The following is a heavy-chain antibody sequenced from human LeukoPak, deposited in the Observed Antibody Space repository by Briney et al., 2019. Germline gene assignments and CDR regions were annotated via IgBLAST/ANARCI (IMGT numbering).Heavy chain of an antibody. V-gene: IGHV5-51*01. D-gene: IGHD3-22*01. CDR3: ARQTYYYDSSGYRTSRAVDY. CDR1: GYSFTSYW. CDR2: IYPGDSDT. J-gene: IGHJ4*02. Sequence: GESLKISCKGSGYSFTSYWIGWVRQMPGKGLEWMGIIYPGDSDTRYSPSFQGQVTISADKSISTAYLQWSSLKASDTAMYYCARQTYYYDSSGYRTSRAVDYWGQGTLDTVSS.